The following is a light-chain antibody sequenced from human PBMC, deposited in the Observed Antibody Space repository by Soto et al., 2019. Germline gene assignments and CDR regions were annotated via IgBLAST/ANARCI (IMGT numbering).Light chain of an antibody. Sequence: VLTQPRSVSGSPGQSVTISCTGTFSNIGGYNYVSWFQQHPGQPPRLLIFGAFSRAIGIPDRFSGSGTETDFTLSITRLEPEDFAVYYCQQYGRSPFNFGQGTRLEIK. CDR3: QQYGRSPFN. CDR2: GAF. V-gene: IGKV3-20*01. J-gene: IGKJ5*01. CDR1: SNIGGYNY.